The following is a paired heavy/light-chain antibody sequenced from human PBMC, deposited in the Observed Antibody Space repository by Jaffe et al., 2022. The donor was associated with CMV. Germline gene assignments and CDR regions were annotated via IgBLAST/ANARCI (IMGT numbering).Light chain of an antibody. J-gene: IGKJ1*01. CDR1: QGIRND. Sequence: AIQMTQSPSSLSASVGDRVTITCRASQGIRNDLGWYQQKPGKAPKLLIYAASSLQSGVPSRFSGSGSGTDFTLTISSLQPEDFATYYCLQDYNYLSFGQGTKVEIK. CDR2: AAS. CDR3: LQDYNYLS. V-gene: IGKV1-6*01.
Heavy chain of an antibody. CDR3: ARRVLDILTGSSYGMDV. CDR1: GFTVSSNY. J-gene: IGHJ6*02. D-gene: IGHD3-9*01. Sequence: EVQLVESGGGLIQPGGSLRLSCAASGFTVSSNYMSWVRQAPGKGLEWVSVIYSGGSTYYADSVKGRFTISRDNSKNTLYLQMNSLRAEDTAVYYCARRVLDILTGSSYGMDVWGQGTTVTVSS. V-gene: IGHV3-53*01. CDR2: IYSGGST.